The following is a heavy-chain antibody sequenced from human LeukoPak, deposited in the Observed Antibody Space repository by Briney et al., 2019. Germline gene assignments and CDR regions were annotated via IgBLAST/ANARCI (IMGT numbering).Heavy chain of an antibody. CDR3: AKDQGLWFGELSGFDY. Sequence: GGSLRLSCAASGFTFRNYGMSWVRQAPGKGLEWVSGISGSGGRTYHADSVKGRFTISRDNSKNTLYLQMDSLRAEDTAVYYCAKDQGLWFGELSGFDYWGQGTLVTVSS. J-gene: IGHJ4*02. D-gene: IGHD3-10*01. CDR1: GFTFRNYG. V-gene: IGHV3-23*01. CDR2: ISGSGGRT.